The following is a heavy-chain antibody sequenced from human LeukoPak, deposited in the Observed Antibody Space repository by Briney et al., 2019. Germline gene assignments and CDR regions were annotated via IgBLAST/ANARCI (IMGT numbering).Heavy chain of an antibody. CDR1: GGSISSYY. CDR3: ARTEYYDFWSGYSGWFDP. V-gene: IGHV4-59*01. Sequence: SETLSLTCTVSGGSISSYYWSWIRQPPGKGLEWIGYIYYSGSTNYNPSLKSRVTISVDTSMNQFSLKLSSVTAADTAVYYCARTEYYDFWSGYSGWFDPWGQGTLVTVSS. CDR2: IYYSGST. D-gene: IGHD3-3*01. J-gene: IGHJ5*02.